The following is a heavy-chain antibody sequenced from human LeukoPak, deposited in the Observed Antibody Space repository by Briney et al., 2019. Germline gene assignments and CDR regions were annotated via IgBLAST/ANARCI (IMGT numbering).Heavy chain of an antibody. CDR3: ARTRYYYNSRSYGAPYYFDY. J-gene: IGHJ4*02. CDR1: GGSISSYC. CDR2: NSGST. V-gene: IGHV4-39*01. Sequence: SETLSLTCTVSGGSISSYCWSWISQPPGKGLEWIGSNSGSTYYNPSLKSRVTISVDTSKNQFSLKLSSVTAADTAVYYCARTRYYYNSRSYGAPYYFDYWGQGTLVTVSS. D-gene: IGHD3-10*01.